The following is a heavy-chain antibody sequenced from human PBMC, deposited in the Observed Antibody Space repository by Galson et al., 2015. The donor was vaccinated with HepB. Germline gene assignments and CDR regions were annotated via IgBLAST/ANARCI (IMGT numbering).Heavy chain of an antibody. V-gene: IGHV5-10-1*01. CDR3: ARQDYYFYYMDV. J-gene: IGHJ6*03. CDR1: GSDFTGY. Sequence: QSGAEVKKPGESLRISCKESGSDFTGYITWVRQMPGKGLEWMGRIDPSDSYTSYSPSFQGHVTISVDKSINTAFLQWTNLMPSDTAIYYCARQDYYFYYMDVWGKGTPVTVSS. CDR2: IDPSDSYT.